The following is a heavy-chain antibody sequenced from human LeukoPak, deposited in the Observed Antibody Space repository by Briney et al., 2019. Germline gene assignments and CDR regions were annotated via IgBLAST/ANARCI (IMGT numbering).Heavy chain of an antibody. CDR2: INWNGGIT. J-gene: IGHJ4*02. D-gene: IGHD6-13*01. V-gene: IGHV3-20*04. CDR1: GFTFDDYG. CDR3: AKDGGLQSSSWHY. Sequence: GGSLRLSCAASGFTFDDYGMSWVRQVPGKGLEWVSGINWNGGITGYVDSVKGRFTVSRDNAKNSLHLQMNSLRAEDTAVYYCAKDGGLQSSSWHYWGQGTLVTVSS.